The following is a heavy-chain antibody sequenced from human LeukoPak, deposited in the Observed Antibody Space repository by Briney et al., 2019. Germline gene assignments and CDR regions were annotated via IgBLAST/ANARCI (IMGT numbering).Heavy chain of an antibody. J-gene: IGHJ4*02. CDR1: GGSISSYY. D-gene: IGHD3-3*01. CDR2: IYYSGSA. CDR3: ARAEGITIFGVVTHNVFDY. Sequence: KSSETLSLTCTVSGGSISSYYWSWIRQHPGKGLEWIGYIYYSGSAYYNPSLKSRVTISVDTSKNQFSLKLSSVTAADTAVYYCARAEGITIFGVVTHNVFDYWGQGTLVTVSS. V-gene: IGHV4-59*06.